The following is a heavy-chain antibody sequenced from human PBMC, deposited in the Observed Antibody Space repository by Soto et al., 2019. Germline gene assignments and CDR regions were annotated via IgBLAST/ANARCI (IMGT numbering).Heavy chain of an antibody. D-gene: IGHD6-13*01. Sequence: EVQLVESGGGLVKPGGSLRLSCAASGFTFSSYSMNWVRQAPGKGLEWVASISSSSSYIYYADSVKGRFTISRDNAKNLLYLQMNSLISEDTAVYYCARDLSGRLLAAAGNPDAFDIWGQGTMVTVSS. CDR1: GFTFSSYS. CDR2: ISSSSSYI. V-gene: IGHV3-21*01. CDR3: ARDLSGRLLAAAGNPDAFDI. J-gene: IGHJ3*02.